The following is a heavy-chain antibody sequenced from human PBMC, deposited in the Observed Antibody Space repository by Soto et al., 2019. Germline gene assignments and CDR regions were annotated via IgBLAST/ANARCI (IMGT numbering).Heavy chain of an antibody. J-gene: IGHJ4*01. CDR1: GFIFSDAW. CDR3: TTDSLFTTTLVRFDI. CDR2: IKSKTDGGTT. Sequence: GGSLRLSCAASGFIFSDAWINWVRQAPGKGLEWVGRIKSKTDGGTTDFAAPVKGRFAISRDDSRDMVYMQMNSLKTEDTAVYYCTTDSLFTTTLVRFDIWGHGTLVTVSS. D-gene: IGHD3-22*01. V-gene: IGHV3-15*07.